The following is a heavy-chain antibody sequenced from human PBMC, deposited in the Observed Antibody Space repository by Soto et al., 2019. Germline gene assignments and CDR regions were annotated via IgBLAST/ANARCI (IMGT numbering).Heavy chain of an antibody. V-gene: IGHV1-69*01. D-gene: IGHD3-22*01. J-gene: IGHJ4*02. Sequence: SLNLSCTRSGGRFIGDAIIWVRHAPGQGLEWMGGIIPIFGTANYAQKFQGRVTITADESTSTAYMELSSLRSEDTAVYYCARAFIRNYYDSSGYYPQGFDYWGQGTLVTVSS. CDR3: ARAFIRNYYDSSGYYPQGFDY. CDR2: IIPIFGTA. CDR1: GGRFIGDA.